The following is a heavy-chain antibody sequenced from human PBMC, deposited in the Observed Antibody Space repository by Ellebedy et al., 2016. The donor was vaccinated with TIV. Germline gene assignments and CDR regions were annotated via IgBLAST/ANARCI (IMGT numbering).Heavy chain of an antibody. CDR1: GLTFSSHT. D-gene: IGHD1-7*01. J-gene: IGHJ4*02. Sequence: PGGSLRPSCAPSGLTFSSHTMNWVRQAPGKGLEWVSATSTSSTYIIYVDSVKGRSTISRHHAKNSLYLQMNSLRAEDTAVYYCARGGGIAGTKVAFGYWGQGSLVTVSS. CDR2: TSTSSTYI. V-gene: IGHV3-21*01. CDR3: ARGGGIAGTKVAFGY.